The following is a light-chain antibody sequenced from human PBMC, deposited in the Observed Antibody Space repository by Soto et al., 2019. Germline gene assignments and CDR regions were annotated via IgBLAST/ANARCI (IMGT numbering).Light chain of an antibody. CDR2: GVS. V-gene: IGLV2-14*01. Sequence: QSALTQPASVSGSPGQSITISCTGTSSDIGGYNYVSWYQQHPGKAPKLMIYGVSDRPSGVSTRFSGSRSDNTASLTISGLQPEDEADYHCSSYTTSNTRQIVFGTGTKVTVL. J-gene: IGLJ1*01. CDR3: SSYTTSNTRQIV. CDR1: SSDIGGYNY.